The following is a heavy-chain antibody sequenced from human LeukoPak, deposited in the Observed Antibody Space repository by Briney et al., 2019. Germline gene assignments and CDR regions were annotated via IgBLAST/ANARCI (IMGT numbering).Heavy chain of an antibody. D-gene: IGHD2-21*01. V-gene: IGHV3-21*01. CDR1: GFTFSSFW. J-gene: IGHJ4*02. CDR3: ARGGGYCGGDCYGIDY. Sequence: GGSLRLSCAASGFTFSSFWMHWVRQAPGKGLEWVSSIGISSGYIYYADSVKGRFTISRDDAKNSLYLQMNSLRAADTAVYYCARGGGYCGGDCYGIDYWGQGTLVTVSS. CDR2: IGISSGYI.